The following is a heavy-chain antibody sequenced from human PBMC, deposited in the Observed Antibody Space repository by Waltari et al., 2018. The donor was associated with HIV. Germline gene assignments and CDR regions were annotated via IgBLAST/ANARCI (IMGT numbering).Heavy chain of an antibody. J-gene: IGHJ6*02. CDR3: AKDTDLTGFFYYYGLDV. CDR1: GFTSRRYG. D-gene: IGHD3-9*01. V-gene: IGHV3-30*18. CDR2: ILDDGSNK. Sequence: QVQLVESGGGVVQPGRSLRPSCAASGFTSRRYGMTSVRQASGKGVEWVAVILDDGSNKYYADSVKGRFTISRDNSKNTLYLQMNSLRAEDTAVYYCAKDTDLTGFFYYYGLDVWGQGTTVTVSS.